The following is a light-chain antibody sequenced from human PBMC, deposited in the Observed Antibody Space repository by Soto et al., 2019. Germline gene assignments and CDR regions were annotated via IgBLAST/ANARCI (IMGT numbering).Light chain of an antibody. CDR2: WAS. Sequence: DIVMTQSPDSLAVSLGERATINCKSSQSVLYSSNKKNYLGWYQQKPGQPPKLLIHWASTRESGVPERFSGNGSGTDFTLTPTSLQAQGVAFYYLQHYYSTSSTFGQGTKLDIK. CDR3: QHYYSTSST. CDR1: QSVLYSSNKKNY. V-gene: IGKV4-1*01. J-gene: IGKJ2*01.